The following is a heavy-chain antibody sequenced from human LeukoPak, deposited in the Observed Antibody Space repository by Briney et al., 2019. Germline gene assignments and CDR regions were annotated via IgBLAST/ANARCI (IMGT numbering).Heavy chain of an antibody. J-gene: IGHJ4*02. CDR3: ARHMRVPMVRGVIGGFDY. D-gene: IGHD3-10*01. Sequence: SETLSLTCTVSGGSISSYYWSWIRQPPGTGLEWVGYNYYSGSTTYNPSPKSRVTISADTSKHQYSLKLSSVTAADTAVYYCARHMRVPMVRGVIGGFDYWGQGTLVTVSP. V-gene: IGHV4-59*08. CDR2: NYYSGST. CDR1: GGSISSYY.